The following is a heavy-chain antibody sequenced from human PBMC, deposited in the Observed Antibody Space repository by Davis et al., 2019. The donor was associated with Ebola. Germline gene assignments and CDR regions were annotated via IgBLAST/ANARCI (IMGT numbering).Heavy chain of an antibody. J-gene: IGHJ4*02. D-gene: IGHD2-21*02. V-gene: IGHV3-9*01. CDR2: ISWNSGSI. CDR1: GFTFSSYS. Sequence: GGSLRLSCAASGFTFSSYSMNWVRQAPGKGLEWVSGISWNSGSIGYADSVKGRFTISRDNAKNSLYLQMNSLRAEDTALYYCAKSHDSLYYFDYWGQGTLVTVSS. CDR3: AKSHDSLYYFDY.